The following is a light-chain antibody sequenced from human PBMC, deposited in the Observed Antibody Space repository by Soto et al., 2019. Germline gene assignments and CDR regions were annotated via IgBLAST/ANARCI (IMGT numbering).Light chain of an antibody. V-gene: IGKV3-15*01. CDR1: QSVGSY. Sequence: EIVMTQSPATLSVSPGERAALSCRASQSVGSYLAWYQQKPGQAPRLLIYGASTRATDIPARFSGSGSGTEFTLTINSLQSEDAEVYYCQQYSKWPPVTFGGGPKVDIK. CDR3: QQYSKWPPVT. J-gene: IGKJ4*01. CDR2: GAS.